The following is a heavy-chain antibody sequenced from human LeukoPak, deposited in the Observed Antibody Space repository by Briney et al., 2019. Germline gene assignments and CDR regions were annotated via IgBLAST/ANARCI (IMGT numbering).Heavy chain of an antibody. CDR2: IYTSGST. V-gene: IGHV4-4*07. Sequence: SETLSLTCTVSGGSISSYYWSWIRQPAGKGLEWIGRIYTSGSTNYNPSLKSRVTMSVDTSKNQFSLKLSSVTAADTAVYYCARELAGIAAAGKALAFYTWGQGTMVTVSS. CDR1: GGSISSYY. CDR3: ARELAGIAAAGKALAFYT. D-gene: IGHD6-13*01. J-gene: IGHJ3*02.